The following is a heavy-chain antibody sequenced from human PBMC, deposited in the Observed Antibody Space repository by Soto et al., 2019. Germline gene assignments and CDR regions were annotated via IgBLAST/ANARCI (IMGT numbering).Heavy chain of an antibody. J-gene: IGHJ6*02. CDR2: IIPIFGTA. D-gene: IGHD2-15*01. CDR3: ARSIVVVVAASLPYYYYGMDV. Sequence: SVKVSCKASGGTFSSYAISWVRQAPGQGLEWMGGIIPIFGTANYAQKFQGRVTITADESTSTAYMELSSLRSEDTAVYYCARSIVVVVAASLPYYYYGMDVWGQGTTVTVSS. CDR1: GGTFSSYA. V-gene: IGHV1-69*13.